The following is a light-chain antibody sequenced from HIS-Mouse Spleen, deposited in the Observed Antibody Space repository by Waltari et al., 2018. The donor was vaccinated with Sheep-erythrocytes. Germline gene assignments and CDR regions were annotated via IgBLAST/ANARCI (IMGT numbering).Light chain of an antibody. CDR1: SSDVGGYNS. Sequence: QSALTQPRSVSGSPGQSVTISCTGTSSDVGGYNSVSWYQQHPGKAPKLLIYDVSKRPSGGPGRFSVSKSGNTASLTISGLQAEDEADYYCCSYAGSYTWVFGGGTKLTVL. V-gene: IGLV2-11*01. J-gene: IGLJ3*02. CDR2: DVS. CDR3: CSYAGSYTWV.